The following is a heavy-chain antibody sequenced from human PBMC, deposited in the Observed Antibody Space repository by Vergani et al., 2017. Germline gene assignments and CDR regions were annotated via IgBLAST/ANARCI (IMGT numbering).Heavy chain of an antibody. J-gene: IGHJ4*02. CDR3: ARTESFILRYFHWAL. V-gene: IGHV4-39*01. D-gene: IGHD3-9*01. Sequence: QLHLQESGPGLVKPSETLSLTCTVSGGSITSSSYYWGWIRQPPGKGLEWIGNIYHSGVDYYNPSLKGRVTISVDTSKNQFSLEVTSVTAAATAIYFCARTESFILRYFHWALWGQGTLVTVSS. CDR2: IYHSGVD. CDR1: GGSITSSSYY.